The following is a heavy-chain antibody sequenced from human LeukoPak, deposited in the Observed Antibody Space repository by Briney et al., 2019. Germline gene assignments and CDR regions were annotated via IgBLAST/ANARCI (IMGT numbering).Heavy chain of an antibody. CDR1: GFTFSSYA. CDR3: ARDLVGRPPEYYFDY. Sequence: PGRSLRLSCAASGFTFSSYAMHWVRQAPGKGLEWVAVISYDGSNKYYADSVKGRFTISRDNSKNTLYLQMNSLRAEDTAVYYCARDLVGRPPEYYFDYWGQGTLVTVSS. J-gene: IGHJ4*02. D-gene: IGHD2-2*01. V-gene: IGHV3-30-3*01. CDR2: ISYDGSNK.